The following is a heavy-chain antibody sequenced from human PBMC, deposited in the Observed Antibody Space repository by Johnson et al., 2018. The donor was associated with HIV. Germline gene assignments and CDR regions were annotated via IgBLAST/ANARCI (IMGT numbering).Heavy chain of an antibody. CDR2: IWYDGSSI. CDR1: GFTFGSYG. V-gene: IGHV3-33*06. Sequence: QVQLVESGGGVVQPGRSLRLSCAASGFTFGSYGMHWVRQAPGKGLEWVAVIWYDGSSIYYADSVKGRFTISRDNSKNTLYLQMNRLRAEDTAVYYCAKGKVGEADHDAFDVWGQGTMVTVSS. D-gene: IGHD3-16*01. J-gene: IGHJ3*01. CDR3: AKGKVGEADHDAFDV.